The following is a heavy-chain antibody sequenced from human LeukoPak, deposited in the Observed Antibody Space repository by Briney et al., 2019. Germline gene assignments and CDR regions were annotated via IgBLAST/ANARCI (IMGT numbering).Heavy chain of an antibody. CDR3: ARDYCSSTSCLFDY. CDR2: INPNSGGP. Sequence: ASVKVSCKASGYTFTGYYIHWVRQAPRQGLEWMGRINPNSGGPNYAQKFQGRVTMTRDTSISTAYMELSRLRSDDTAVYYCARDYCSSTSCLFDYWGQGTLVTVSS. D-gene: IGHD2-2*01. V-gene: IGHV1-2*06. CDR1: GYTFTGYY. J-gene: IGHJ4*02.